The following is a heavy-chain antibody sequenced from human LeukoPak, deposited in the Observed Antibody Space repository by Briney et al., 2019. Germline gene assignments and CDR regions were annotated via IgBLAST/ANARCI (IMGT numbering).Heavy chain of an antibody. V-gene: IGHV3-23*01. CDR2: ISGSGGST. D-gene: IGHD3-22*01. CDR1: GFTFSSYS. J-gene: IGHJ4*02. Sequence: PGGPLILSCAASGFTFSSYSMNWVRQAPGKGLEWVSAISGSGGSTYYADSVKGRFTISRDNSKNTLYLQMNSLRAEDTAVYYCAKVPPDYYDSSGYSWYFDYWGQGTLVTVSS. CDR3: AKVPPDYYDSSGYSWYFDY.